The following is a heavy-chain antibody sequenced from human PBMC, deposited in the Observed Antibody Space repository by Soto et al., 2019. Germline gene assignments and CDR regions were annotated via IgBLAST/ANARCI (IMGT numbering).Heavy chain of an antibody. Sequence: GSLRHWDAASEFTCSSYSMHLILQPPGKGLEWVSSISSSSSYIYYADSVKGRFTISRDNAKNSLYLQMNSLRAEDTAVYYCARVGYYDSSGYLYYFDYWGQGTLVTVSS. CDR2: ISSSSSYI. D-gene: IGHD3-22*01. V-gene: IGHV3-21*01. CDR3: ARVGYYDSSGYLYYFDY. CDR1: EFTCSSYS. J-gene: IGHJ4*02.